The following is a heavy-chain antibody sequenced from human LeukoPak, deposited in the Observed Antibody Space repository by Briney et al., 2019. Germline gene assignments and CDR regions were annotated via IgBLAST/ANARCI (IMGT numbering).Heavy chain of an antibody. Sequence: LSGGSLRLSCVVSGFTFSSYWMSWVRQAPGKGLEWVANIKQDGIEKYYVDSVRGRFTISRDNAKNSLYLQMTSLRAEDTALYYCATEIAEGGPQDYWGQGTLVTVSS. CDR1: GFTFSSYW. CDR2: IKQDGIEK. J-gene: IGHJ4*02. CDR3: ATEIAEGGPQDY. D-gene: IGHD2-21*01. V-gene: IGHV3-7*01.